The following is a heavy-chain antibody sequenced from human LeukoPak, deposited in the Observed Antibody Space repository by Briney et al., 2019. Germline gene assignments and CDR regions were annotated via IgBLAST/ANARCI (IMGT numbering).Heavy chain of an antibody. D-gene: IGHD2-2*01. CDR3: ARESLPAAYDY. Sequence: SQTLSLTCTVSGGSISGGGYYWSWIRQHPGKGLEWIGYIYYSGSTYYNTSLKSRVTISVDTSKNQFSLKLSSVTAADTAVYYCARESLPAAYDYWGQGTLVTVSS. CDR2: IYYSGST. V-gene: IGHV4-31*03. CDR1: GGSISGGGYY. J-gene: IGHJ4*02.